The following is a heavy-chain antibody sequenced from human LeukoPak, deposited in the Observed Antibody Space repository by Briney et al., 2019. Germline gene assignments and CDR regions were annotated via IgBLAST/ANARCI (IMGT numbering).Heavy chain of an antibody. CDR2: ISGSGGST. CDR3: AKESFGPFDY. Sequence: PGGSLRLSCAASGFTFSSYAMSWVRQAPGKGLEWVSAISGSGGSTYYADSVKGRFTLSRDNSKNTPYQQMNSLRANDTAVYYCAKESFGPFDYWGQGTLVTVS. D-gene: IGHD3-10*01. CDR1: GFTFSSYA. V-gene: IGHV3-23*01. J-gene: IGHJ4*02.